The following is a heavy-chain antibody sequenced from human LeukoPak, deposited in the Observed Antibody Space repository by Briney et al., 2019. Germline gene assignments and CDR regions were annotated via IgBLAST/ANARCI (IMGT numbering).Heavy chain of an antibody. CDR2: ISGSGGST. V-gene: IGHV3-23*01. CDR3: ARDRPYSGSHGGDY. Sequence: GGSLRLSCAASGFTFSSYAMSWVRQAPGKGLEWVSAISGSGGSTYYADSVKGRFTISRDNAKNSLYLQMNSLRAEDTAVYYCARDRPYSGSHGGDYWGQGTLVTVSS. J-gene: IGHJ4*02. CDR1: GFTFSSYA. D-gene: IGHD1-26*01.